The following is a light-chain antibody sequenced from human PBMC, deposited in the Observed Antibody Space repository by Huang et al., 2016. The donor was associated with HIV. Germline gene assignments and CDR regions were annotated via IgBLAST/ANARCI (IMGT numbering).Light chain of an antibody. CDR3: MQGRSLPRT. CDR1: QSRLYSDGKTY. Sequence: DVVMTQTPLSLSVTPGQPASISCRSSQSRLYSDGKTYLYWYLQKPGQSPQLLIYEVSSRCSGVPDRVSGSGSGTDFTLKIGRVEAEDVGFYYCMQGRSLPRTFGQGTKVEIK. J-gene: IGKJ1*01. CDR2: EVS. V-gene: IGKV2-29*02.